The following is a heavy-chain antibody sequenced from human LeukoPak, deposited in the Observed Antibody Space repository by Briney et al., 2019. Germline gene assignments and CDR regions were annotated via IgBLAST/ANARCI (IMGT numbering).Heavy chain of an antibody. CDR3: ARDRGGSYSAIDY. CDR2: ISSSSSTI. D-gene: IGHD1-26*01. V-gene: IGHV3-48*04. J-gene: IGHJ4*02. Sequence: GGSLRLSCAASGFTFGSYRMNRVRQAPGKGLEWVSFISSSSSTIYYADSVKGRFTISRDNAKNSLYLQMNSLRAEDTAVYYCARDRGGSYSAIDYWGQGTLVTVSS. CDR1: GFTFGSYR.